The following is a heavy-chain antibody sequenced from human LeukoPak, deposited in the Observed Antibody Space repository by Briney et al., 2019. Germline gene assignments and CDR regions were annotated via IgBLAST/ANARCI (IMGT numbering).Heavy chain of an antibody. CDR1: GGSISSYY. D-gene: IGHD3-10*01. Sequence: SETLSLTCTVSGGSISSYYWSCILQPPGKGLEWIGDIYYSGSTNYNPSLKSRVTISVDTSKNQFSLKLSSVTAAATAVYYCARFSMVRGEGGNWFDPWGQGTLVTVSS. J-gene: IGHJ5*02. V-gene: IGHV4-59*01. CDR2: IYYSGST. CDR3: ARFSMVRGEGGNWFDP.